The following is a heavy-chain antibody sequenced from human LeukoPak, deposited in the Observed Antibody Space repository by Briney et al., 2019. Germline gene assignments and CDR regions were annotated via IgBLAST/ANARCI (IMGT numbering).Heavy chain of an antibody. CDR1: GFTFSSYA. CDR3: AKDQTILGAFDI. CDR2: LSGSGGST. V-gene: IGHV3-23*01. J-gene: IGHJ3*02. Sequence: PGGSLRLSCAASGFTFSSYAMSWVRQAPGKGLEWVSALSGSGGSTYYADSVKGRFTISRDNSKNTLYLQMNSLRAEDTAVYYCAKDQTILGAFDIWGQGTMVTVSS. D-gene: IGHD3-3*01.